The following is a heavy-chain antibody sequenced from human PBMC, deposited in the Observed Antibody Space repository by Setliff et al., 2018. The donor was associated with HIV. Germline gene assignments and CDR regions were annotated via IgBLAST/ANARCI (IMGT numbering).Heavy chain of an antibody. Sequence: SVKVSCKASGGTFSSYAISWVRQAPGQGLEWMGGIIPIFGTANYAQKFQGRVTITTDESTSTAYMELSSLRSEDTAVYYCARVGYYDSSGYYYFSYYGMDVWGQGTTVTVSS. CDR3: ARVGYYDSSGYYYFSYYGMDV. CDR1: GGTFSSYA. V-gene: IGHV1-69*05. D-gene: IGHD3-22*01. J-gene: IGHJ6*02. CDR2: IIPIFGTA.